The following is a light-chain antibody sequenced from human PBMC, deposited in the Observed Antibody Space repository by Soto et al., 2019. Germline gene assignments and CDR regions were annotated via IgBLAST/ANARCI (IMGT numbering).Light chain of an antibody. V-gene: IGLV2-8*01. Sequence: QSALTQPPSASGSPGQSVTISCTGTISDVGGYNYVSWYQQYPGKAPKLMIYEVSKRPSGVPDRFSGSKSGNTASLTVSGLQAEDEADYYCSSYAGSNNLVFGGGTKLTVL. CDR3: SSYAGSNNLV. CDR1: ISDVGGYNY. J-gene: IGLJ2*01. CDR2: EVS.